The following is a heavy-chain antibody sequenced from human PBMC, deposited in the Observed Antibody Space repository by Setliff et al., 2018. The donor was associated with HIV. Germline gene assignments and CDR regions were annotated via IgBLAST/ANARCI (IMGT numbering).Heavy chain of an antibody. CDR3: ARGAYYDILTAYFSYFDL. CDR2: IYYSGST. D-gene: IGHD3-9*01. CDR1: GGSISSGGYY. V-gene: IGHV4-31*02. J-gene: IGHJ2*01. Sequence: SETLSLTCTVSGGSISSGGYYWSWIRQHPGTGLEWIGYIYYSGSTYYNPSLKSRVTMSLDTSKNQFSLKLRSVTAADTAVYYCARGAYYDILTAYFSYFDLWGRGTLVTVSS.